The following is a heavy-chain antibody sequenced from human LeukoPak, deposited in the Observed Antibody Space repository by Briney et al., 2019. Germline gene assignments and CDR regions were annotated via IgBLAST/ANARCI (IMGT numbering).Heavy chain of an antibody. CDR3: ARFSQGAYYFDY. J-gene: IGHJ4*02. CDR2: MNPNSGNT. CDR1: GYTFTSHD. V-gene: IGHV1-8*01. Sequence: ASVKVSCKASGYTFTSHDINWVRQATGQGLEWMGWMNPNSGNTGYAQKFQGRVTMTRNTSISTAYMELSSLRSEDTAVYYCARFSQGAYYFDYWGQGTLVTVSS.